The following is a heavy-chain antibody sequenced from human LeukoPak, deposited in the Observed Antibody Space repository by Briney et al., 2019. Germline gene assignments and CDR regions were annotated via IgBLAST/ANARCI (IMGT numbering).Heavy chain of an antibody. V-gene: IGHV4-34*01. J-gene: IGHJ4*02. CDR3: ARLVAAAGPYDY. CDR2: INHSGST. CDR1: GGSFSGYY. D-gene: IGHD6-13*01. Sequence: SETLSLTCAVYGGSFSGYYWSWIRQPSGKGLEWIGEINHSGSTNYNPSLKSRVTISVDTSKNQFSLKLSSVTAADTAVYYCARLVAAAGPYDYWGQGTLVTVSS.